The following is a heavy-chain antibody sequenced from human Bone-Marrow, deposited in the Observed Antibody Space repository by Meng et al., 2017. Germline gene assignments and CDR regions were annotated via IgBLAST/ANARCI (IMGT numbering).Heavy chain of an antibody. Sequence: ASVKVSCKASGYTFISYGISWVRQAPGQGLEWMGRIITHNGNTNNAQKLQGRVTMTTDTSTSTAYMELRSLRSDDTAVYYCARDRDYYDNTDAARYFDYWGQGTLVTVSS. CDR2: IITHNGNT. V-gene: IGHV1-18*01. D-gene: IGHD3-22*01. CDR3: ARDRDYYDNTDAARYFDY. CDR1: GYTFISYG. J-gene: IGHJ4*02.